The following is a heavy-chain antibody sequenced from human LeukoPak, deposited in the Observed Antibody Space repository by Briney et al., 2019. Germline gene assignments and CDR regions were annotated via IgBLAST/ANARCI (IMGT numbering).Heavy chain of an antibody. D-gene: IGHD1-1*01. V-gene: IGHV3-21*01. CDR1: GFTFSSYS. CDR3: AREEGGTFDY. J-gene: IGHJ4*02. CDR2: ISSSSSYI. Sequence: PGGSLRLSCAASGFTFSSYSMNWVRQAPGKWLEWVSSISSSSSYIYYADSVKGRFTISRDNAKNSLYLQMNSLRAEDTAVYYCAREEGGTFDYWGQGTLVTVSS.